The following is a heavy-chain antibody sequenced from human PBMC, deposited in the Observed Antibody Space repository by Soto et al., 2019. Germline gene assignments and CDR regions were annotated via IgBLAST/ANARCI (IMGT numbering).Heavy chain of an antibody. V-gene: IGHV4-31*03. CDR3: ARRPTGSGSSFFDY. CDR1: ARSITSDEYY. D-gene: IGHD3-10*01. CDR2: IHHTGST. J-gene: IGHJ4*02. Sequence: SETLSLTCTVSARSITSDEYYWNWIRYRPGKGLEWIGFIHHTGSTFYNPSLESRASISIDTSESQFSLNLASVTVADTAVYYCARRPTGSGSSFFDYWGPGTLVTVS.